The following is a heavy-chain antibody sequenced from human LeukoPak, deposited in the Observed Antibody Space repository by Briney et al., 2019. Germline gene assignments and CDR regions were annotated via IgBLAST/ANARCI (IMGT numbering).Heavy chain of an antibody. CDR2: ISGSGDNT. V-gene: IGHV3-23*01. CDR1: GFTFSNYA. CDR3: ARGGWLQLWYYFDY. Sequence: GGSLRLSCAASGFTFSNYAMSWVRQAPGKGLEWVSAISGSGDNTYYADSVKGRFTVSRDNSKNTLYVQMKSLRAEDTAVYYCARGGWLQLWYYFDYWGQGTLVTVSS. D-gene: IGHD5-24*01. J-gene: IGHJ4*02.